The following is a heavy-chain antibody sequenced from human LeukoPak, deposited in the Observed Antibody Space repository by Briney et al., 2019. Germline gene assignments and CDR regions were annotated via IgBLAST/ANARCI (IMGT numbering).Heavy chain of an antibody. J-gene: IGHJ4*02. Sequence: GGSLRLSCAASGFTFSRCWMHWVRQAPGKGPVWVSRINSDGSSTSYADSVKGRFTISRDNAKNTLYLQMNSLRAEDTAVYFCARGRGGYSYGYDFDYWGQGTLVTVSS. CDR1: GFTFSRCW. D-gene: IGHD5-18*01. CDR2: INSDGSST. V-gene: IGHV3-74*01. CDR3: ARGRGGYSYGYDFDY.